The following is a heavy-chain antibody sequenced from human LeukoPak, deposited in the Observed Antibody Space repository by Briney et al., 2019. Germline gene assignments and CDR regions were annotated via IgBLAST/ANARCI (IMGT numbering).Heavy chain of an antibody. CDR2: ISSSSSYI. V-gene: IGHV3-21*01. D-gene: IGHD3-3*01. CDR1: GFTFSSYS. CDR3: ARDLGSGYFDY. J-gene: IGHJ4*02. Sequence: GGSLRLSCAASGFTFSSYSMNWVRQAPGKGLEWVSSISSSSSYIYYADSVKGRFTISRDNAKNSLHLQMNSLRAEDTAVYYCARDLGSGYFDYWGQGTLVTVSS.